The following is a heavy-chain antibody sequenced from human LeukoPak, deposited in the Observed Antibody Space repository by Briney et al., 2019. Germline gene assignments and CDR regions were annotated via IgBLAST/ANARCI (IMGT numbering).Heavy chain of an antibody. Sequence: SETLSLTCTVSGGSISSYYWSWIRQPPGKGLEWIGYIYYSGSTNYNPSLKSRVTISVDTSKNQFSLRLSSVTAADTAVYYRARDRGLYVVDYWVQGTLVTVSS. D-gene: IGHD3-10*01. V-gene: IGHV4-59*01. CDR3: ARDRGLYVVDY. J-gene: IGHJ4*02. CDR2: IYYSGST. CDR1: GGSISSYY.